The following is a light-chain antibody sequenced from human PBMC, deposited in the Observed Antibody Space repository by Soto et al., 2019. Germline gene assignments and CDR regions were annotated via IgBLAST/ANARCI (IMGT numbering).Light chain of an antibody. CDR1: QIIGTY. Sequence: DIQMTQSPSSLSASVGDRVTITCRASQIIGTYLNWYQQKPGKAPKLLIYAASSLQSGVPSRFSGSGSGTDFTLTISSLQPEDFATYYCPQSYTTLITFGQGTRLEIK. V-gene: IGKV1-39*01. J-gene: IGKJ5*01. CDR2: AAS. CDR3: PQSYTTLIT.